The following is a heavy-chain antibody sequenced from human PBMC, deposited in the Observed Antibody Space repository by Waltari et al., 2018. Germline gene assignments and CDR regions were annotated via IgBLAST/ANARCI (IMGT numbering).Heavy chain of an antibody. CDR2: INHSGST. Sequence: QVQLQQWGAGLLKPSETLSLTCAVYGGSFSGYYWSWIRQPPGKGLEWIGEINHSGSTNYNPSLKSRVTISVDTSKNQFSLKLSSVTAADTAVYYCARLRFLDRKVYYFDYWGQGTLVTVSS. J-gene: IGHJ4*02. CDR3: ARLRFLDRKVYYFDY. D-gene: IGHD3-3*01. CDR1: GGSFSGYY. V-gene: IGHV4-34*01.